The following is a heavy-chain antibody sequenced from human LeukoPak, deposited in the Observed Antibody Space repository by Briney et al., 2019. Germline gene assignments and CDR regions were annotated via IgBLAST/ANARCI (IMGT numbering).Heavy chain of an antibody. D-gene: IGHD1-1*01. CDR2: IKQDGSEK. Sequence: PGGSLRLSCVDSGLTFRSYWMSWVRQAPGKGLEWVANIKQDGSEKMYVDSVKGRFTISRDNAKKLLYLQMNSLRAEDTAVYYCARGTEQFDYWGQGTLVTVSS. J-gene: IGHJ4*02. CDR3: ARGTEQFDY. CDR1: GLTFRSYW. V-gene: IGHV3-7*01.